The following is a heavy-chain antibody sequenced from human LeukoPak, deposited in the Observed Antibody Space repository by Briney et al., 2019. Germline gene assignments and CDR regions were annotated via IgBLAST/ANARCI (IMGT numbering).Heavy chain of an antibody. V-gene: IGHV1-2*02. J-gene: IGHJ4*02. CDR1: GYTFTGYY. D-gene: IGHD3-10*01. CDR2: INPNSGGT. CDR3: ARTEVLLWFGELRLFDY. Sequence: ASVKVSCKASGYTFTGYYMHWVRQAPGQGLEWMGWINPNSGGTNYAQKFQGRVTMTRDTSISTAYMELSRLRSDATAVYYCARTEVLLWFGELRLFDYWGQGTLVTVSS.